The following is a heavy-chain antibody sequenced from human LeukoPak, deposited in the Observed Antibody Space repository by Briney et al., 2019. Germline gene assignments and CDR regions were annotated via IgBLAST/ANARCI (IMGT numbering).Heavy chain of an antibody. CDR2: IYYSGST. CDR1: GGSISSSSYY. D-gene: IGHD1-26*01. Sequence: PSETLSLTCTVSGGSISSSSYYWGWIRQPPGKGLEWIGSIYYSGSTYYNPSLKSRVTISVDTSKNQFSLKLSSVTAADTAVYYCARDPSHLIVGATTRFDYWGQGTLVTVSS. V-gene: IGHV4-39*07. CDR3: ARDPSHLIVGATTRFDY. J-gene: IGHJ4*02.